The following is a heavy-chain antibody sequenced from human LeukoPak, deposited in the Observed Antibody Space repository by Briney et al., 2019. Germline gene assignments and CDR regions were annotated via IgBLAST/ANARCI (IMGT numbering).Heavy chain of an antibody. J-gene: IGHJ4*02. V-gene: IGHV3-53*01. CDR3: ARDDHIVATFDY. CDR2: IYSGGST. D-gene: IGHD5-12*01. Sequence: GGSLRLSCAASGFTVSSNYMSWVRQAPGKGLEWVSVIYSGGSTYYADSVKGRFTISRDNSKNTLYLQMNSLRAEDAAVYYCARDDHIVATFDYWGQGTLVTVSS. CDR1: GFTVSSNY.